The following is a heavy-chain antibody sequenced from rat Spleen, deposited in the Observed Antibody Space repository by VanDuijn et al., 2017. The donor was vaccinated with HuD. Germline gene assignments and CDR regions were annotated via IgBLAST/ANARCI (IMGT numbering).Heavy chain of an antibody. CDR2: ISYDGSAT. Sequence: EVQLAESGGGLVQPGRSLKLSCTASGLSFSNYDMAWVRQAPTKGLEWVASISYDGSATYYRDSVKGRFTLSRDNAKSTLYLQMNDLRSEDTATYYCTRGTYFRHWGQGVMVTVSS. CDR1: GLSFSNYD. V-gene: IGHV5-20*01. CDR3: TRGTYFRH. D-gene: IGHD4-6*01. J-gene: IGHJ2*01.